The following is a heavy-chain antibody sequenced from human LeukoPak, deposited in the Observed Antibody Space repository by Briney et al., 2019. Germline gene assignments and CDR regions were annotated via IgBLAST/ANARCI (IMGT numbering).Heavy chain of an antibody. CDR3: ARDSGSLDYFDY. CDR2: INPNSGGT. CDR1: GYTFTGYY. J-gene: IGHJ4*02. Sequence: ASVKVSCKASGYTFTGYYMHWVRQAPGQGLEWMGWINPNSGGTNYAQKFQSRVTMTRDTSISTAYMELSRLRSDDTAVYYCARDSGSLDYFDYWGQGTLVTVSS. D-gene: IGHD1-26*01. V-gene: IGHV1-2*02.